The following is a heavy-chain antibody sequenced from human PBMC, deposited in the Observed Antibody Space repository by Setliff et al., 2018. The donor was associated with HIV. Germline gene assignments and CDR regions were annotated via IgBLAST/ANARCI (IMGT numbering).Heavy chain of an antibody. Sequence: GASVKVSCKASGYTFTSYGISWVRQAPGQGLEWMGWISAYNGNTNYAQKFRGRVTMTTDTSTTTAYMELRTLRFDDTAVYYCARVSLFGPPFDPWGQGTLVTVSS. CDR1: GYTFTSYG. CDR3: ARVSLFGPPFDP. J-gene: IGHJ5*01. V-gene: IGHV1-18*01. CDR2: ISAYNGNT. D-gene: IGHD3-10*01.